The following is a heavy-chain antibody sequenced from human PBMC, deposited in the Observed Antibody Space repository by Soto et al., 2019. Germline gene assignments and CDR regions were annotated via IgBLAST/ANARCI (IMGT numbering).Heavy chain of an antibody. CDR3: ARGAVGATGWFDP. D-gene: IGHD1-26*01. J-gene: IGHJ5*02. V-gene: IGHV1-2*04. CDR2: INPNSGGT. Sequence: GASVKVSCKASGGTFSSYAISWVRQAPGQGLEWMGGINPNSGGTSYAQKFQGWVTMTRDTSISTAYMELSRLRSDDTAVYYCARGAVGATGWFDPWGQGTLVTVSS. CDR1: GGTFSSYA.